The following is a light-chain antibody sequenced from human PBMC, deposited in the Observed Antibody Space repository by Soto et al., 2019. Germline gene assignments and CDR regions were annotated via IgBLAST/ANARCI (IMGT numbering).Light chain of an antibody. CDR2: DVS. CDR1: SGDVGGYNY. V-gene: IGLV2-11*01. Sequence: QSALTQPRSVSGSPGQSVTISCTGTSGDVGGYNYVSWYQQHPGKAPKLMIYDVSKRPSGVPDRFSGSKSGNTASLTISGLQAEDEADYYCCSYAGSYTFEVFGTGTKDTVL. J-gene: IGLJ1*01. CDR3: CSYAGSYTFEV.